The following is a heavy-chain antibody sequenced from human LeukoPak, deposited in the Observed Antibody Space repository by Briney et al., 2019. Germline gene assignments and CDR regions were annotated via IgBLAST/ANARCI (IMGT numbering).Heavy chain of an antibody. D-gene: IGHD1-1*01. CDR2: IIPIFGTA. J-gene: IGHJ4*02. V-gene: IGHV1-69*13. CDR3: AREAHSTTGTTGFDY. Sequence: SVKVSCKASGGTFSSYAISWVRQAPGQGLEWMGGIIPIFGTANYAQKFQGRVTITADESTSTAYMELSSLRSEDTAVYYCAREAHSTTGTTGFDYWGQGTLVTVSS. CDR1: GGTFSSYA.